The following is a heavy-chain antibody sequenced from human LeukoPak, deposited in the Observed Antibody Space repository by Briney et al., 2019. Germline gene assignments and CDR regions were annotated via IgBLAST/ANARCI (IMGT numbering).Heavy chain of an antibody. V-gene: IGHV4-61*01. Sequence: PSETLSLTCTVSGGSISSGSYYWSWIRQPPGKGLEWIGYVFYGGSDNNDINYNPSLKTRVSISLDTSKKQFSLKLSSVTAADTAVYYCARNVLDAFDIWGQGTMVTVSS. CDR2: VFYGGSDNNDI. J-gene: IGHJ3*02. CDR1: GGSISSGSYY. CDR3: ARNVLDAFDI. D-gene: IGHD1-1*01.